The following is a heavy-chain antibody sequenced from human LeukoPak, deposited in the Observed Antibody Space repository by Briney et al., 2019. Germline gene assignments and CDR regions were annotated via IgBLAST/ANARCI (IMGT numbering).Heavy chain of an antibody. Sequence: TGGSLRLSCAASVFTFSSYGVHWVRQAPGKGLEWVAVIWYDGSNKYYADSVKGRFTISRDNSKNTLYLQMYSQRSKDTAVYYCAIGYRFVQYFDSWGQGTLVTVSS. CDR1: VFTFSSYG. V-gene: IGHV3-33*08. J-gene: IGHJ4*02. CDR3: AIGYRFVQYFDS. CDR2: IWYDGSNK. D-gene: IGHD1-1*01.